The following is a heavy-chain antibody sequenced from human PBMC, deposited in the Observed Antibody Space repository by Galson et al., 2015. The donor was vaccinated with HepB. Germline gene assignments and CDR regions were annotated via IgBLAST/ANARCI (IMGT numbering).Heavy chain of an antibody. J-gene: IGHJ4*02. CDR1: GYSFTSYG. V-gene: IGHV1-18*04. CDR2: VSAYDGET. D-gene: IGHD6-13*01. Sequence: SVKVSCKASGYSFTSYGISWMRQAPGQGLGWMGWVSAYDGETDYERKFEGRVTMTTDTSTSTAYMELRSLRSDDTAVYYCARAVSGYTSTWYDDHWGQGTLVTVSS. CDR3: ARAVSGYTSTWYDDH.